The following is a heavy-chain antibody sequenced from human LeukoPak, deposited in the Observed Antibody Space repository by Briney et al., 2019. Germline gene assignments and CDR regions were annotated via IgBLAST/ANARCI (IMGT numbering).Heavy chain of an antibody. J-gene: IGHJ4*02. CDR1: GFTFSDYY. V-gene: IGHV3-11*01. Sequence: GGSLRLSCAASGFTFSDYYMTWIRQAPGKGLEWVSYISSSGTAKFYADSVKGQFTISRDNAKNSLYLQMNSLRAEDTAVYYCARDGTLYEGYYYGLDYWGQGSLVTVSS. D-gene: IGHD3-22*01. CDR3: ARDGTLYEGYYYGLDY. CDR2: ISSSGTAK.